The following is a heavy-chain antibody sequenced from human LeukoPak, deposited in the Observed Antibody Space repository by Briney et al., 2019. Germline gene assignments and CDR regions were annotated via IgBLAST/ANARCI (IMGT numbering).Heavy chain of an antibody. Sequence: GGSLRLSCAAAGFIFINYAMPWVRQAPGKGLEWVSAISGSGGSTYYADSVKGRFTISKDNSKSSLYLQMNSLRAEDTAVYYCARDDPAGGAFDIWGQGTMVTVSS. J-gene: IGHJ3*02. CDR2: ISGSGGST. D-gene: IGHD3-10*01. CDR3: ARDDPAGGAFDI. CDR1: GFIFINYA. V-gene: IGHV3-23*01.